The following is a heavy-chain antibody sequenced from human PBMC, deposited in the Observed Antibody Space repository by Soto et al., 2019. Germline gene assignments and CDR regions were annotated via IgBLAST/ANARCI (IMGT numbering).Heavy chain of an antibody. CDR2: ISYDGSNK. CDR3: AEDSYYYDGSGSFQH. J-gene: IGHJ1*01. Sequence: QVQLVESGGGVVQPGRSLRLSCAASGFTFSSYGMHWVRQAPGKGLEWVAVISYDGSNKYYADSVKGRFTISRDNSKNPLYIQMNRLRAEDTAVYYCAEDSYYYDGSGSFQHWGQGTLVTVSS. D-gene: IGHD3-22*01. CDR1: GFTFSSYG. V-gene: IGHV3-30*18.